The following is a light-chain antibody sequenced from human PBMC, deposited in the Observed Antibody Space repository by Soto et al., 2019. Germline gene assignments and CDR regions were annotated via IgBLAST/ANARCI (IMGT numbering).Light chain of an antibody. J-gene: IGKJ1*01. Sequence: EGVLTQSPGTLSLSPGERATLSCRASQSVFSNYLASYQQKPGQAPRLLIYGASSRATRVPDRFSGSGSGTDFTLTIRRLEPEDFAMYHGQQYGRSWTFGQGTKVEIK. V-gene: IGKV3-20*01. CDR2: GAS. CDR3: QQYGRSWT. CDR1: QSVFSNY.